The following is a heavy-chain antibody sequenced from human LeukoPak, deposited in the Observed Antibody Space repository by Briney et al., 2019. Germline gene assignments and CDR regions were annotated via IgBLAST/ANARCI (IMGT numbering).Heavy chain of an antibody. V-gene: IGHV3-23*01. CDR3: AKDGRYCSSTSCYAGHGWFDP. CDR1: GFTFSDYS. CDR2: ISGSGGST. Sequence: HSGGSLRLSCAASGFTFSDYSMNWVRQAPGKGLEWVSAISGSGGSTYYADSVKGRFTISRDNSKNTLYLQMNSLRAEDTAVYYCAKDGRYCSSTSCYAGHGWFDPWGQGTLVTVSS. J-gene: IGHJ5*02. D-gene: IGHD2-2*01.